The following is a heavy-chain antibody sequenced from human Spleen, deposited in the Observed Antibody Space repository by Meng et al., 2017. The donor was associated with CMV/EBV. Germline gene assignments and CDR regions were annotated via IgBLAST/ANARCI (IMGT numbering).Heavy chain of an antibody. CDR3: ARRQRGYSSGWSFDY. Sequence: GGSLRLSCAASGFTFSNYWMTWVRQAPGKGLEWVANIKQDGSEKYYVDSVKGRFTIPRDNAKNSLYLQMSSLRAEDTAVYYCARRQRGYSSGWSFDYWGQGTLVTVSS. CDR2: IKQDGSEK. CDR1: GFTFSNYW. J-gene: IGHJ4*02. V-gene: IGHV3-7*01. D-gene: IGHD6-19*01.